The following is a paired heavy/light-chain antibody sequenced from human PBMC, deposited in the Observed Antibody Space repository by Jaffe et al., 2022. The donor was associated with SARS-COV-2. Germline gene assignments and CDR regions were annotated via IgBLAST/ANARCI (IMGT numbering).Heavy chain of an antibody. J-gene: IGHJ4*02. V-gene: IGHV3-23*01. CDR2: ISGSGGST. Sequence: EVQLLESGGGLVQPGGSLRLSCAASGFTFSSYAMSWVRQAPGKGLEWVSAISGSGGSTYYADSVKGRFTISRDNSKNTLYLQMNSLRAEDTAVYYCAKVPKRWGDGYNYREYYFDYWGQGTLVTVSS. CDR3: AKVPKRWGDGYNYREYYFDY. CDR1: GFTFSSYA. D-gene: IGHD5-12*01.
Light chain of an antibody. Sequence: DIVMTQSPDSLAVSLGERATINCKSSQSVLYSSNNKNYLAWYQQKPGQPPKLLIYWASTRESGVPDRFSGSGSGTDFTLTISSLQAEDVAVYYCQQYYSTQYTFGQGTKLEIK. CDR2: WAS. CDR1: QSVLYSSNNKNY. CDR3: QQYYSTQYT. V-gene: IGKV4-1*01. J-gene: IGKJ2*01.